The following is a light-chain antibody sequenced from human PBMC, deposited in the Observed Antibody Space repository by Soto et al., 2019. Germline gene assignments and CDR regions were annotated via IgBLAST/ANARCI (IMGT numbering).Light chain of an antibody. J-gene: IGKJ4*01. Sequence: DIVMTQTPVSSPVTLGQPASISCRSSQSLVHGDGNTYLSWLHQRPGQTPRLLIYKLSNRFSEVQDRFSGSGAGTDFPLKKSRVEAEDVGVCYCMQHSQFPLTVGGGPKVDIK. CDR2: KLS. CDR3: MQHSQFPLT. CDR1: QSLVHGDGNTY. V-gene: IGKV2-24*01.